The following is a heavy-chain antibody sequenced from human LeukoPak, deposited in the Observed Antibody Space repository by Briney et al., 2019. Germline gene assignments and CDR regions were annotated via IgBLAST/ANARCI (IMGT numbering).Heavy chain of an antibody. J-gene: IGHJ5*02. V-gene: IGHV4-59*01. CDR1: GGSISPYF. CDR2: ISYTGST. D-gene: IGHD3-10*01. CDR3: ARDDYRGVTNFDP. Sequence: SEALSLTCTVSGGSISPYFWSWMRQTPGKGLEWIGYISYTGSTNYNPALKSRVTISVDTSKNQFSLQLTSVTAADTAVYYCARDDYRGVTNFDPWGQGTLVTVSS.